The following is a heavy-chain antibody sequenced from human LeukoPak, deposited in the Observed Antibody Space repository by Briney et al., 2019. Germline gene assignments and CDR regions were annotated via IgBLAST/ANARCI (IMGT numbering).Heavy chain of an antibody. CDR2: ISGSGGST. Sequence: GGSLRLSCAASGFTFSSYAMSWVRQAPGKGLEWVSAISGSGGSTYYADSVKGRFTISRDNSKNTLYLQMNSLRAEDTAVYYCAKSPSSEFSSGWEYFQHWGRGTLVTVSS. V-gene: IGHV3-23*01. CDR3: AKSPSSEFSSGWEYFQH. D-gene: IGHD6-19*01. CDR1: GFTFSSYA. J-gene: IGHJ1*01.